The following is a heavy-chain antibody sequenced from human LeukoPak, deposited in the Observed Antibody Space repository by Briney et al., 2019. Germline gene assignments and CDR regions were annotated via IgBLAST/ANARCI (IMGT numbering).Heavy chain of an antibody. CDR2: ISSGSSTI. CDR1: AFTFTTYS. D-gene: IGHD5-18*01. V-gene: IGHV3-48*02. Sequence: GGSLRLSCAASAFTFTTYSMNWVRQAPGKGLEWVSYISSGSSTIYYADSVKGRFTISRDNAKNSLYLQMNSVRDDDTAVYYCARDQDTFWFDPWGQGTLVTVSS. CDR3: ARDQDTFWFDP. J-gene: IGHJ5*02.